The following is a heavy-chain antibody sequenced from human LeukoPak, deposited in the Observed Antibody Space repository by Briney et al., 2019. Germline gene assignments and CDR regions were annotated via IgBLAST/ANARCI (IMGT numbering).Heavy chain of an antibody. CDR2: ISSSNGTI. J-gene: IGHJ4*02. Sequence: GGSLRLSCTASGFTFNTYIMNWVRQAPGTGLEWVSYISSSNGTIYYADSVKGRFTISRDNAKNSLFLQMNRLRAEDTAVYYCARGTETTGLGYWGQGTLVTVSS. D-gene: IGHD1-1*01. CDR3: ARGTETTGLGY. V-gene: IGHV3-48*04. CDR1: GFTFNTYI.